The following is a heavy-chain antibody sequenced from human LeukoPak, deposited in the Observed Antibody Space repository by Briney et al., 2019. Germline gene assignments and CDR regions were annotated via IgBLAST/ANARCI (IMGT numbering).Heavy chain of an antibody. D-gene: IGHD3-22*01. CDR3: ARDHPYDSSGYYSTRYYFDY. V-gene: IGHV4-4*07. Sequence: SETLSLTCTVSGGSISSYYWSWIRQPAGKGLEWIGRIYTSGSTNYNPSLKSRVTMSVDTSKNQFSLKLSSVTAADTAVYYCARDHPYDSSGYYSTRYYFDYWGQGTLVTVSS. CDR1: GGSISSYY. CDR2: IYTSGST. J-gene: IGHJ4*02.